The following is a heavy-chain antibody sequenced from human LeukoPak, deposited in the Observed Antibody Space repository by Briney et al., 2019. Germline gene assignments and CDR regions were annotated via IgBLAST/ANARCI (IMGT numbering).Heavy chain of an antibody. CDR1: GFTFSSYG. J-gene: IGHJ4*02. V-gene: IGHV3-30*18. Sequence: QPGRSLRLSCAASGFTFSSYGMHWVRQAPGKGLEWVAVISYDGSNKYYADSVKGRFTISRDNSKNTLYLQMNSLRAEDTAVYYCAKLVGGYDINPFDYWGQGTLVTVSS. CDR2: ISYDGSNK. D-gene: IGHD5-12*01. CDR3: AKLVGGYDINPFDY.